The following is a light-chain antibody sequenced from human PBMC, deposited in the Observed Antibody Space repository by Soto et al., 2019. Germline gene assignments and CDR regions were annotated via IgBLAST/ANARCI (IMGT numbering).Light chain of an antibody. Sequence: VVTQSSASLSVSPGDRVTISCRAGPISSNLAWHQQRPGQAPRLLIYGASVRATGVPARFSGSGSGTEFTLTINSLQSEDYAVYFCQQYNNWPYTFGQGTKVDIK. CDR3: QQYNNWPYT. V-gene: IGKV3-15*01. J-gene: IGKJ2*01. CDR2: GAS. CDR1: PISSN.